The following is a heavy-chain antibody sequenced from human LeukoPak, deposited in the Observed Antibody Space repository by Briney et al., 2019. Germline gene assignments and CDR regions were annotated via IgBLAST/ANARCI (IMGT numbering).Heavy chain of an antibody. J-gene: IGHJ5*02. D-gene: IGHD1-1*01. CDR1: GFTFSSYA. Sequence: GGSLRLSCAASGFTFSSYAMHWVRQASGKGLEWVGRIRSKANSYATAYAASVRGRFTISRDDSKNTAYLQMNSLKTEDTAVYYCTRPSSTTVTTFWFDPWGQGTLVTVSS. CDR3: TRPSSTTVTTFWFDP. V-gene: IGHV3-73*01. CDR2: IRSKANSYAT.